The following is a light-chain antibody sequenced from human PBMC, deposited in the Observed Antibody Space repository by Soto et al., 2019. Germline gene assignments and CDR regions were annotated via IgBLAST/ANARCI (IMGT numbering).Light chain of an antibody. CDR3: QQYDNLPWT. V-gene: IGKV1-33*01. CDR2: DAS. CDR1: QDISNY. J-gene: IGKJ1*01. Sequence: DIQMTQSPSSLSASVGDRVTITCQASQDISNYLKWYQQKPGKAPKLLIYDASNLETGVPSRCSGSGSGTYFPFTISSLQPEDIATYCWQQYDNLPWTFGQGTKVEIK.